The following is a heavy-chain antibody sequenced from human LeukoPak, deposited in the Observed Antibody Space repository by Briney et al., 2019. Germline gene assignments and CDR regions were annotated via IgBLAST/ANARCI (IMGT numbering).Heavy chain of an antibody. Sequence: GGCLRLSCAASGFTFSSYAMSWVRQAPGKGLEWVSAISGGGGSKYYADSMKGRFTISRDNSKNTLSLQLNSLRADDTAIYYCARDWYFDLWGRGTLVTVSS. V-gene: IGHV3-23*01. J-gene: IGHJ2*01. CDR2: ISGGGGSK. CDR1: GFTFSSYA. CDR3: ARDWYFDL.